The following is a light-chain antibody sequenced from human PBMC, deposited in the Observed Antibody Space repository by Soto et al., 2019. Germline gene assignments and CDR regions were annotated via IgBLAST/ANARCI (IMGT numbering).Light chain of an antibody. CDR2: WAS. J-gene: IGKJ4*01. CDR1: QSVLFTSNNKNY. CDR3: QQCYTLPLT. Sequence: DIVMTQSPDSLAVSLGERATINCESSQSVLFTSNNKNYLAWYQQKPGQPPKLLLSWASARESGVPERFSGSGSGTLFTLSISSLQAEDVAVYYCQQCYTLPLTFGGGTKV. V-gene: IGKV4-1*01.